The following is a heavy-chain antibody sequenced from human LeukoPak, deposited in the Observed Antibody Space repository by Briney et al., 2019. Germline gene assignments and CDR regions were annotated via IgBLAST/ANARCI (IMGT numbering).Heavy chain of an antibody. J-gene: IGHJ4*02. V-gene: IGHV5-51*01. Sequence: GESLQISCKGSGSSFTSYWIGWVRLLPGKGPEWMGVIYPGDSDIRYSPSFLGQVTFSADKSSSTAYMQWSSLKASDTAMYYCARRRNSAWDFDYWGQGTLVTVSS. CDR1: GSSFTSYW. D-gene: IGHD6-19*01. CDR3: ARRRNSAWDFDY. CDR2: IYPGDSDI.